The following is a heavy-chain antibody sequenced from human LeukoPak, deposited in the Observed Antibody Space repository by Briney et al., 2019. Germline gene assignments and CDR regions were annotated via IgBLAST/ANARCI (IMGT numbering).Heavy chain of an antibody. CDR3: ARGVAYDSSGYYDYYYGMDV. J-gene: IGHJ6*02. D-gene: IGHD3-22*01. Sequence: SVKVSCKASGGTFSSYAISWVRQAPGQGLEWMGRFIPILGIANYAQKFQGRVTITADKSTSTAYMELSSLRSEDTAVYYCARGVAYDSSGYYDYYYGMDVWGQGTTVTVSS. V-gene: IGHV1-69*04. CDR1: GGTFSSYA. CDR2: FIPILGIA.